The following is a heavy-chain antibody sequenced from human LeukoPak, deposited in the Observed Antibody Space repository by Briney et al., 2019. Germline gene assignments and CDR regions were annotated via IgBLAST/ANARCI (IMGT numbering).Heavy chain of an antibody. CDR3: ARDSSVPYGITD. CDR1: GFSSSRDA. Sequence: GGSLRLSCAPSGFSSSRDAMSWVRQAPGKGLEWVSAIGPGGTDTYYADSVKGRFTISRDNFKSTLFLQMNRVRDADMAVYYCARDSSVPYGITDWGQGTLVTVSS. J-gene: IGHJ4*02. V-gene: IGHV3-23*01. CDR2: IGPGGTDT. D-gene: IGHD4-17*01.